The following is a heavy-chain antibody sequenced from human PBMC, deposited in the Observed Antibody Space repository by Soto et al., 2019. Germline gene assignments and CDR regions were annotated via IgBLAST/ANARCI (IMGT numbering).Heavy chain of an antibody. CDR2: IDPSDSSS. D-gene: IGHD1-26*01. CDR1: GYSFTTYW. Sequence: GESLKISCKGSGYSFTTYWINWVRQMPGKGLEWMGRIDPSDSSSNYSPSFQGHVTISVDKSISTAYLQWSSLQASDTAMYYCAGNRKWGDYYSFYGMDLWGQGTTVTVSS. CDR3: AGNRKWGDYYSFYGMDL. J-gene: IGHJ6*02. V-gene: IGHV5-10-1*01.